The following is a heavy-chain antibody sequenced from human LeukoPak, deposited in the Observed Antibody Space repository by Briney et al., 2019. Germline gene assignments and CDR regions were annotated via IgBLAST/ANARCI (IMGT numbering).Heavy chain of an antibody. V-gene: IGHV1-46*01. CDR1: GYTFTSYY. CDR3: ASGRIFGPSIHYYYYYGMDV. D-gene: IGHD3/OR15-3a*01. CDR2: TNPSGGST. Sequence: ASVKVSCKASGYTFTSYYMHWVRQAPGQGLEWMGITNPSGGSTSYAQKFQGRVTMTRDTSTSTVYMELSSLRSEDTAVYYCASGRIFGPSIHYYYYYGMDVWGQGTTVTVSS. J-gene: IGHJ6*02.